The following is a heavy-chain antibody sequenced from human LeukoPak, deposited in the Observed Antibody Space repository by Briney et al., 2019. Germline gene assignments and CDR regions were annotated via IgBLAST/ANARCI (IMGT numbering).Heavy chain of an antibody. CDR2: INPNSGGT. CDR1: GYTFTGYY. J-gene: IGHJ4*02. Sequence: GASVKVSCKASGYTFTGYYMHWVRQAPGQGLEWMGRINPNSGGTNYAQKFQGRVTMTRDTSISTAYMELSRLRSDDTAVYYCAREVGATTHFDYWGQGTLVTVSS. V-gene: IGHV1-2*06. D-gene: IGHD1-26*01. CDR3: AREVGATTHFDY.